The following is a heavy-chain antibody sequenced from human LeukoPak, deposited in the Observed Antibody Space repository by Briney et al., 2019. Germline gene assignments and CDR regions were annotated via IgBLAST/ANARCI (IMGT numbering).Heavy chain of an antibody. J-gene: IGHJ4*02. CDR3: ARDLIRARIAAAFDY. V-gene: IGHV3-30*01. D-gene: IGHD6-6*01. CDR1: GFTFSSYA. CDR2: ISYDGSNK. Sequence: GRSLRLSCAASGFTFSSYAMHWVRQAPGKGLEWVAVISYDGSNKYYADSVKGRFTISRDNSKNTLYLQMNSLRAEDTAVYYCARDLIRARIAAAFDYWGQGTLVTVSS.